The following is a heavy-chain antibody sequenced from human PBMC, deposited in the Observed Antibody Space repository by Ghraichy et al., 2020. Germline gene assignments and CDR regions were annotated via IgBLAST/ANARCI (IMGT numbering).Heavy chain of an antibody. D-gene: IGHD3-9*01. J-gene: IGHJ3*02. CDR3: ARDTQSRYFDWLSFDPGVDAFDI. CDR2: ISSSSSYI. V-gene: IGHV3-21*01. Sequence: GGSLRLSCAASGFTFSSYSMNWVRQAPGKGLEWVSSISSSSSYIYYADSVKGRFTISRDNAKNSLYLQMNSLRAEDTAVYYCARDTQSRYFDWLSFDPGVDAFDIWGQGTMVTVSS. CDR1: GFTFSSYS.